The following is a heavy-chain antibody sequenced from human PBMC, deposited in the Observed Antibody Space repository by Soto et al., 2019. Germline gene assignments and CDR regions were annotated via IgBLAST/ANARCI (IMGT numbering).Heavy chain of an antibody. V-gene: IGHV3-33*01. Sequence: QVQLVESGGGVVEPGRSLRLSCAASGFTFSSYGMHWVRQAPGKGLEWVAVIWYDGSNKYYADSVKGRFTISRDNSKNTPYLQMNSLRAEDTAVYYCARAATAGVNYYYYGMDVWGQGTTVTVSS. J-gene: IGHJ6*02. CDR3: ARAATAGVNYYYYGMDV. D-gene: IGHD6-13*01. CDR2: IWYDGSNK. CDR1: GFTFSSYG.